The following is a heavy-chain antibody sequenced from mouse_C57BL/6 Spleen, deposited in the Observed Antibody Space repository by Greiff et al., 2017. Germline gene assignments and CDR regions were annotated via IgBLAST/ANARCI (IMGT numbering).Heavy chain of an antibody. J-gene: IGHJ2*01. CDR1: GYTFTSYW. D-gene: IGHD5-1-1*01. V-gene: IGHV1-61*01. CDR2: IYPSDSET. CDR3: ARTIPGFDY. Sequence: QVQLQQPGAELVRPGSSVKLSCKASGYTFTSYWMDWVKQRPGQGLEWIGNIYPSDSETHYNQKFKDKATLTVDKSSSTAYMQLSSLTSADSAVYYGARTIPGFDYWGQGTTLTVSS.